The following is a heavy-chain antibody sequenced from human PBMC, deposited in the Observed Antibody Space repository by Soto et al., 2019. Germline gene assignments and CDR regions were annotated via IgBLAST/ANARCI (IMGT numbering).Heavy chain of an antibody. CDR1: GGTFSSYT. J-gene: IGHJ6*02. V-gene: IGHV1-69*02. Sequence: QVQLVQSGAEVKKPGCSVRVSCKDSGGTFSSYTISWERKAPGQGLEWMGRINPILGIANYAQKFQGRVTITADKSTSTAYMELSSLRSEDTAVYYCARGARPTDGMDVWGQGTTVTVSS. CDR3: ARGARPTDGMDV. CDR2: INPILGIA.